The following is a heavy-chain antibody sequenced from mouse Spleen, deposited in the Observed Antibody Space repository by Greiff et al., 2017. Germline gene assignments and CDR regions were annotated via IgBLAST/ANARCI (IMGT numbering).Heavy chain of an antibody. V-gene: IGHV5-17*01. CDR3: ARPTAYWYFDV. J-gene: IGHJ1*03. CDR1: GFTFSDYG. D-gene: IGHD4-1*02. CDR2: ISSGSSTI. Sequence: EVNVVESGGGLVKPGGSLKLSCAASGFTFSDYGMHWVRQAPEKGLEWVAYISSGSSTIYYADTVKGRFTISRDNAKNTLFLQMTSLRSEDTAMYYCARPTAYWYFDVWGTGTTVTVSS.